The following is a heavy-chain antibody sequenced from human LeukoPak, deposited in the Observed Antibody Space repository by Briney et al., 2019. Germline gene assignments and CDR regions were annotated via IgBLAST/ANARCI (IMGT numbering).Heavy chain of an antibody. CDR1: GLTFRGYW. V-gene: IGHV3-7*01. CDR2: IKPDGGRQ. J-gene: IGHJ4*02. Sequence: GGSLRLSCAASGLTFRGYWMSWVRQAPGKGLEWVANIKPDGGRQNYVGSVKGRFTISRDNAKNSLYLQMHSLRGEDTAIYYCATTFPYCGDGSCTLGGQGTLVTVSS. CDR3: ATTFPYCGDGSCTL. D-gene: IGHD2-15*01.